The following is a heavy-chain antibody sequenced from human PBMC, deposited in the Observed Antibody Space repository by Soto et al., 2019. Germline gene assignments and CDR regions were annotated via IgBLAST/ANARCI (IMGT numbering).Heavy chain of an antibody. Sequence: SETLSLTCTVSGGSVSSGSYYWSWLRPRPGQGLEWIGYIYYSGSTNYNPSLKSRVTISVDTSKNQFSLKLSSVTAADTAVYYCARYYYGSGSYHFWRYMDVWGKGTTVTVSS. J-gene: IGHJ6*03. V-gene: IGHV4-61*01. D-gene: IGHD3-10*01. CDR2: IYYSGST. CDR3: ARYYYGSGSYHFWRYMDV. CDR1: GGSVSSGSYY.